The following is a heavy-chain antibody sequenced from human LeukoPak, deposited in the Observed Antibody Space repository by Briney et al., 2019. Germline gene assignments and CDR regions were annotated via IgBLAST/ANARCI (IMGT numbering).Heavy chain of an antibody. D-gene: IGHD3-10*01. CDR2: INPSGGST. Sequence: ASVKVSCKASGYTFTSHYMHWVRQAPGQGLEWMGIINPSGGSTSYAQKFQGRVTMTRDMSTSTVYVELSSLRSEDTAVYYCARGGGIWFGKLNWFDPWGQGTLVTVSS. J-gene: IGHJ5*02. V-gene: IGHV1-46*01. CDR3: ARGGGIWFGKLNWFDP. CDR1: GYTFTSHY.